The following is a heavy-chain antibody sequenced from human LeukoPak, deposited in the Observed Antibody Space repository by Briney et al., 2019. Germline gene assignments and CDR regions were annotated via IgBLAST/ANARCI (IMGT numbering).Heavy chain of an antibody. CDR3: ARELVGATGFCDY. J-gene: IGHJ4*02. V-gene: IGHV3-20*04. Sequence: GGSLRLSCAASGFTFDDYGMSWVRQAPGKGLEWVSGTNWNGGSTGYADSVKGRFTISRDNARNSLYLQMNSLRAEDTAVYYCARELVGATGFCDYWGQGTLVTVSS. CDR1: GFTFDDYG. CDR2: TNWNGGST. D-gene: IGHD1-26*01.